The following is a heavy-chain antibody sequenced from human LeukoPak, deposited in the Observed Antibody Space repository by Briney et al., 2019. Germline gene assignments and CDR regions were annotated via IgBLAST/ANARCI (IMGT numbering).Heavy chain of an antibody. CDR3: AKVSGIAVAGFFDY. Sequence: PGGSPRLSCAASGFTFSSYAMSWVRQAPGKGLEWVSAISGSGGSTYYADSVKGRFTISGDNSKNTLYLQMNSLRAEDTAVYYCAKVSGIAVAGFFDYWGQGTLVTVSS. CDR1: GFTFSSYA. J-gene: IGHJ4*02. D-gene: IGHD6-19*01. V-gene: IGHV3-23*01. CDR2: ISGSGGST.